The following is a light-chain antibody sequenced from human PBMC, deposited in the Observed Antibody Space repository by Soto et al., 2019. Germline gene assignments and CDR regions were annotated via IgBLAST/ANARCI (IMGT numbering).Light chain of an antibody. Sequence: DVVMTQSPLSLPVTLGQPASITCRSSQSLVYNDGNTYLSWFQQRPGQSPRRLIYKFPNRDSGVPDRFSGSGSGTDFTLKISRVEAEDVGVYYCMQGTHWPWTFGQGTKVEIK. CDR1: QSLVYNDGNTY. CDR3: MQGTHWPWT. CDR2: KFP. V-gene: IGKV2-30*01. J-gene: IGKJ1*01.